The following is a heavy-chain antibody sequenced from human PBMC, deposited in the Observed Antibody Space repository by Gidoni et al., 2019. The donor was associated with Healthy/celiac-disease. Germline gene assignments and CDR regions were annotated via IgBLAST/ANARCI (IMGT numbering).Heavy chain of an antibody. CDR2: IYTSGST. J-gene: IGHJ4*02. CDR3: ASEGIVGATSFDY. V-gene: IGHV4-4*07. Sequence: QVQLQESGPGLGKPSETLSLTCTVSGGSIRSSYGRWIRQPAGKGREWIGRIYTSGSTHYNPSLKSRVTMSVDKSKNQFSLKLSSGTAADTAVYYCASEGIVGATSFDYWGQGTLVTVSS. CDR1: GGSIRSSY. D-gene: IGHD1-26*01.